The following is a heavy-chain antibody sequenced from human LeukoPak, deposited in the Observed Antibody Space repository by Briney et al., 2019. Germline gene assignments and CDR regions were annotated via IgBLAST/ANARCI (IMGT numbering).Heavy chain of an antibody. J-gene: IGHJ6*02. V-gene: IGHV3-23*01. D-gene: IGHD1-14*01. CDR3: AKVRTYFFPGLDV. CDR2: ISGTTSGT. CDR1: GFTFSTCA. Sequence: PGGSLRLSCAASGFTFSTCAMSWVRQAPGKGLEWVSGISGTTSGTYYADSVKGRFTISRDNSKNTLFLQVNSLRAEDTAVYYCAKVRTYFFPGLDVLGQGTTVTVSS.